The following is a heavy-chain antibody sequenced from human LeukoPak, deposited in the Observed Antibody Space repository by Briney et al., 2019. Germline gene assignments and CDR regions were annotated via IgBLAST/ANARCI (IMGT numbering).Heavy chain of an antibody. D-gene: IGHD3-3*01. V-gene: IGHV3-48*01. CDR3: VRDIWSGYSFDC. CDR2: ISSSSSTI. Sequence: GGSLRLSCEASRFTFSSYNMNWVRQAPGKGLEWVSYISSSSSTIYYADSVKGRFTISRDNAKNSLYLQMNSLRAEDTAVYYCVRDIWSGYSFDCWGQGTLVTVSS. CDR1: RFTFSSYN. J-gene: IGHJ4*02.